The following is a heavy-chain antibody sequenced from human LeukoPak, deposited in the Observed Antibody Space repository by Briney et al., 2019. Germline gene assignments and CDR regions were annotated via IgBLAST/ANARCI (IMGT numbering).Heavy chain of an antibody. Sequence: PGGSLRLSCAASGFTVSSNYMSWVRQAPGKGLEWVSVIYSGGSTYYADSVRGRFTISRDNSKNTLYLQMNSLRAEDTAVYYCARGSSSWYEREVYYFDYWGQGTLVTVSS. CDR3: ARGSSSWYEREVYYFDY. CDR1: GFTVSSNY. J-gene: IGHJ4*02. D-gene: IGHD6-13*01. V-gene: IGHV3-53*01. CDR2: IYSGGST.